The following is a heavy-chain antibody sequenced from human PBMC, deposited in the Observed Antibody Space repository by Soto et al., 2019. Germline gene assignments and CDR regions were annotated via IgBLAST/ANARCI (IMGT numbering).Heavy chain of an antibody. D-gene: IGHD5-18*01. CDR3: ASNSYGYTSCDY. CDR1: GGSISSGDYY. Sequence: QVQLQESGPGLVKPSQTLSLTCTVSGGSISSGDYYWSWIRQPPGKGLEWIGYIYYSGSTYYNPSLKSRVTLSVDTCKNQFSLTLSSVTAAHTAVYYSASNSYGYTSCDYWRQGTLVTVSS. CDR2: IYYSGST. V-gene: IGHV4-30-4*01. J-gene: IGHJ4*02.